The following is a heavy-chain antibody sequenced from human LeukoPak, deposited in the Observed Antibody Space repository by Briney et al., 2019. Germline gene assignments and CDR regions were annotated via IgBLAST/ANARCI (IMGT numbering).Heavy chain of an antibody. CDR2: IRYDGSNK. CDR3: GKDSFTMVRGKISGLDY. V-gene: IGHV3-30*02. D-gene: IGHD3-10*01. J-gene: IGHJ4*02. CDR1: GFTFSSYG. Sequence: PGGSLRLSCAASGFTFSSYGMHWVRQAPGKGLEWVAFIRYDGSNKYYADSVKGRFTISRDNGKNPLYLQMNSLRAEDTAFYYCGKDSFTMVRGKISGLDYWGQGTLVTVSS.